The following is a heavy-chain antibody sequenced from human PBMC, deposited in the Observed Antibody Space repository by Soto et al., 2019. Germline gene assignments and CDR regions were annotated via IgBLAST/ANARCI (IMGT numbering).Heavy chain of an antibody. V-gene: IGHV3-30-3*01. D-gene: IGHD1-7*01. CDR3: ARENYYFDY. J-gene: IGHJ4*02. Sequence: GGSLRLCCAASGFSFSSFPMHWVRQAPGKGLEWVAVISYDGSNKYYADSVKGRFTISRDNSKSTLYLQMSSLRTEDTAVYYCARENYYFDYWGQGTLVTVSS. CDR1: GFSFSSFP. CDR2: ISYDGSNK.